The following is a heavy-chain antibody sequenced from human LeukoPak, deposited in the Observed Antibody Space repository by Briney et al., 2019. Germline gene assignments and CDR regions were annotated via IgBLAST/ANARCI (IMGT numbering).Heavy chain of an antibody. CDR1: GGSISSYY. D-gene: IGHD6-6*01. V-gene: IGHV4-59*08. CDR2: IYYSGTT. CDR3: ARHADLYSRSAQIYSDY. Sequence: SETLSLTCIVSGGSISSYYWSWIRQPPGKGLEWIGYIYYSGTTHYSPSLKSRVTISVDTSKNQFSLRLSSVTAADTAVYYCARHADLYSRSAQIYSDYWGQGTLVTVSS. J-gene: IGHJ4*02.